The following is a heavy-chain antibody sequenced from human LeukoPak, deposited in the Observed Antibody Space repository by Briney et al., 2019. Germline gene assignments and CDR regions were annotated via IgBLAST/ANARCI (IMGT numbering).Heavy chain of an antibody. CDR1: GFTFSSNE. CDR2: ISYSGSTI. V-gene: IGHV3-48*03. D-gene: IGHD3-3*01. CDR3: YYAGY. Sequence: GGSLRLSCAASGFTFSSNELNWVRQAPGKGLEWVSYISYSGSTIYYADSVKGRFTISRDNAKNSPYLQMNSLRAEDTATYYCYYAGYWGQGTLVTVSS. J-gene: IGHJ4*02.